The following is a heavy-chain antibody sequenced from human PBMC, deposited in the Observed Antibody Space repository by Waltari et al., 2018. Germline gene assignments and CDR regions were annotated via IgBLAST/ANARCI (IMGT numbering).Heavy chain of an antibody. CDR2: IYHSGST. CDR1: GYSISSGYY. J-gene: IGHJ5*02. Sequence: QVQLQESGPGLVKPSETLPFTCAVPGYSISSGYYWGWIRQPPGKGLEWIGSIYHSGSTSYNPSLKSRVTISVDTSKNQFSLKLSSVTAADTAVYYCAREYIVLMVYARGWFDPWGQGTLVTVSS. D-gene: IGHD2-8*01. V-gene: IGHV4-38-2*02. CDR3: AREYIVLMVYARGWFDP.